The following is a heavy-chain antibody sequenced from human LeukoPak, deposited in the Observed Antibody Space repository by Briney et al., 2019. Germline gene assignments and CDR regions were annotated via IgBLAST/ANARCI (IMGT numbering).Heavy chain of an antibody. Sequence: PGGSLRLSCAASGFTFSSYGMHWVRQAPGKGLEWVAVISYDGSNEYSAESVKGRFTISRDNSKNTLYLQMNSLRAEDTAVYYCARILDSAWGELGYWGQGTLVTVSS. CDR3: ARILDSAWGELGY. V-gene: IGHV3-30*03. CDR2: ISYDGSNE. CDR1: GFTFSSYG. J-gene: IGHJ4*02. D-gene: IGHD6-19*01.